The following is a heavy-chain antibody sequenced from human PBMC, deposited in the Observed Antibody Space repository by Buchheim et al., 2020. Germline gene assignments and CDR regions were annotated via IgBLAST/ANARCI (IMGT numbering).Heavy chain of an antibody. CDR3: ARDPGRGTYYYDRGSMYYFDY. J-gene: IGHJ4*02. V-gene: IGHV4-31*03. CDR1: GGSISSGGYY. D-gene: IGHD3-22*01. CDR2: IYYSGST. Sequence: QVQLQESGPGLVKPSQTLSLTCTVSGGSISSGGYYWSWIRQHPGKGLEWIGYIYYSGSTYYNPSLKSRVTISVDTSKNQFSLKLSSVTAADTAVYYCARDPGRGTYYYDRGSMYYFDYWGQGTL.